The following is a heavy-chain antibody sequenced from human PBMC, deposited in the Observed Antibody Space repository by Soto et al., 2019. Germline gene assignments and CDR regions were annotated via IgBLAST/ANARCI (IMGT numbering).Heavy chain of an antibody. D-gene: IGHD3-10*01. CDR3: ARDYITVSGSGTAFDP. CDR2: MNPNSGNT. J-gene: IGHJ5*02. CDR1: GYTFTSYD. V-gene: IGHV1-8*01. Sequence: ASVKVSCKASGYTFTSYDINWVRQATGQGLEWMGWMNPNSGNTGYAQKFQGRVTMTRNTSISTAYMELSSLRSEDTAVYYCARDYITVSGSGTAFDPWGQGTLVTVSS.